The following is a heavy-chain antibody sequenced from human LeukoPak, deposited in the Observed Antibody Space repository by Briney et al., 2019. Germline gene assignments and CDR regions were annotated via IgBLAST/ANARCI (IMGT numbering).Heavy chain of an antibody. CDR2: IRHDGNSK. V-gene: IGHV3-30*02. J-gene: IGHJ4*02. Sequence: PGGSLRLSCAASGFTFSNYGMHWVRQAPGKGLAWVAFIRHDGNSKFYADFVKGRFTISRDNSKNALYLQMDSLRDEDTAVYYCAKGYLGLCTGGTCFHFDYWGQGTLVTVSS. CDR1: GFTFSNYG. CDR3: AKGYLGLCTGGTCFHFDY. D-gene: IGHD2-15*01.